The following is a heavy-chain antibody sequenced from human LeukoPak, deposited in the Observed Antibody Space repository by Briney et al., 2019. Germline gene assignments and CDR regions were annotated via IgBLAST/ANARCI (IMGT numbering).Heavy chain of an antibody. CDR1: GYTFTVHY. Sequence: GASVKVSCKASGYTFTVHYLHWLRQAPGQGLEWMGWIKPDSGATNFAHNFQGRVTMTSDTSINTAYMELSSLTSDDTAVYYCARDHDYGPDYWGQGTLVTVS. CDR2: IKPDSGAT. CDR3: ARDHDYGPDY. D-gene: IGHD4/OR15-4a*01. J-gene: IGHJ4*02. V-gene: IGHV1-2*02.